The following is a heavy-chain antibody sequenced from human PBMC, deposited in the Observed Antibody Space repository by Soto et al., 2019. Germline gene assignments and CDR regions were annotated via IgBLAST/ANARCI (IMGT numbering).Heavy chain of an antibody. J-gene: IGHJ4*02. D-gene: IGHD6-13*01. CDR3: ARHVGVPGTRGFDY. Sequence: QVHLQESGPGLVEPSETLSLTCAVSGVSVSETYWWSWVRQPPGKGLEWIGEISHRGTPHYNASLWSRVSMSTDTSRNQISLTLMSVTAADSASYFCARHVGVPGTRGFDYWGQGTRVTVSS. CDR1: GVSVSETYW. V-gene: IGHV4-4*02. CDR2: ISHRGTP.